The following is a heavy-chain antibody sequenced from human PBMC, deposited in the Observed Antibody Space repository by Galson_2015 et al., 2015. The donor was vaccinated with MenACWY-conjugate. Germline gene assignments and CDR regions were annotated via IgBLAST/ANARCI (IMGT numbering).Heavy chain of an antibody. V-gene: IGHV3-7*03. CDR2: INQEGSVQ. Sequence: SLRLSCAASGFTFSTFWMAWVRQAPGRGLEWVGNINQEGSVQNYVDSMKGRFTISRDNVKNSLYLQMNSLRAEDTAIYYCARDVTRVTIDPWGQGTLVTVSS. J-gene: IGHJ5*02. D-gene: IGHD4-17*01. CDR3: ARDVTRVTIDP. CDR1: GFTFSTFW.